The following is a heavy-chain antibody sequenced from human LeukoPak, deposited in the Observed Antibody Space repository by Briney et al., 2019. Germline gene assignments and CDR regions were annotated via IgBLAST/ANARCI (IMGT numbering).Heavy chain of an antibody. Sequence: PGGSLRLSCAASGFTFSSYWMIWVRQAPGKGLEWVANIKQDGSEKYYVDSVKGRFTISRDNAKHSLYLQMNSPRAEDTAVYYCARDSRGAFDYWGQGTLVTVSS. CDR2: IKQDGSEK. CDR1: GFTFSSYW. CDR3: ARDSRGAFDY. J-gene: IGHJ4*02. V-gene: IGHV3-7*01. D-gene: IGHD3-10*01.